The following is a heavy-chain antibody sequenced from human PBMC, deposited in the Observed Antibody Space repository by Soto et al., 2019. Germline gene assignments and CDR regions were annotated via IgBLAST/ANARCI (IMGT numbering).Heavy chain of an antibody. J-gene: IGHJ4*02. Sequence: GGSLRLSCAASGFTLSGSSVHWVRQASGKGLEWVGRIRNKANSYATAYAASVRGRFTISRDDSKNTAFLQMNSLNTEDTAVYYCISHSPEDMIRTWGQGTLVTVSS. CDR2: IRNKANSYAT. D-gene: IGHD2-15*01. CDR1: GFTLSGSS. V-gene: IGHV3-73*01. CDR3: ISHSPEDMIRT.